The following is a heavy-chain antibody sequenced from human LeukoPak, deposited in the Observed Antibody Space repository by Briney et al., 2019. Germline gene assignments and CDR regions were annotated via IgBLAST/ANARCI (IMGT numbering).Heavy chain of an antibody. V-gene: IGHV3-53*05. D-gene: IGHD3-22*01. CDR3: AKDRSYYDSSGYRNFDF. CDR1: GFTVSSNY. Sequence: GGSLRLSCAASGFTVSSNYMSWVRQAPGKGLEWVSVIYSGVITYFADSVKGRFTISRDNSKNTLYLQMNSLRVEDTAVYYCAKDRSYYDSSGYRNFDFWGQGTLVTVSS. J-gene: IGHJ4*02. CDR2: IYSGVIT.